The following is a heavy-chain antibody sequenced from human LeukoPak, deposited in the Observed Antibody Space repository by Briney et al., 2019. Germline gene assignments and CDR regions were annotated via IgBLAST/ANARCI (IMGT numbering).Heavy chain of an antibody. CDR1: GFTFSTYA. V-gene: IGHV3-30-3*01. D-gene: IGHD6-6*01. J-gene: IGHJ5*02. CDR2: IVYDGSSK. Sequence: PGGSLRLSCAVSGFTFSTYAMQWVRLAPGRGLEWVAVIVYDGSSKYYADSVKGRFTISRDNSKNTLYLQMNSLRAEDTAVYYCARDGPRAYSSSSLVDNWFDPWGQGTLVTVSS. CDR3: ARDGPRAYSSSSLVDNWFDP.